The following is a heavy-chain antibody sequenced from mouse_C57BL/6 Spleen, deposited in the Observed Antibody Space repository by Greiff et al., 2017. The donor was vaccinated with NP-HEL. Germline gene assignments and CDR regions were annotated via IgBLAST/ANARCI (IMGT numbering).Heavy chain of an antibody. CDR2: IYPGDGDT. CDR1: GYAFSSSW. Sequence: VQLQQSGPELVKPGASVKISCKASGYAFSSSWMNWVKQRPGKGLEWIGRIYPGDGDTNYNGKVKGKATLTADKASSTAYMQLRSLTSEDSAVYFCACGYDAMDYWGKGTSVTVSS. V-gene: IGHV1-82*01. J-gene: IGHJ4*01. CDR3: ACGYDAMDY.